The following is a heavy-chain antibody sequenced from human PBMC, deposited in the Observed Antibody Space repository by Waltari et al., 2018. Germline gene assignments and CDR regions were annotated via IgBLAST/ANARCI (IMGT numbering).Heavy chain of an antibody. J-gene: IGHJ2*01. CDR2: MFYTGST. V-gene: IGHV4-39*07. Sequence: QLQLQESGPGLVKASETLSLTCTVSGGSISSSRYYWGWLRQPPGKGLEWVGGMFYTGSTFYNPSLKRRVTISMDTSSNQFSLKLSSLTAADTAVYYCAGEVFGWDDTVFFDLWGRGSLVTVSS. CDR3: AGEVFGWDDTVFFDL. D-gene: IGHD5-18*01. CDR1: GGSISSSRYY.